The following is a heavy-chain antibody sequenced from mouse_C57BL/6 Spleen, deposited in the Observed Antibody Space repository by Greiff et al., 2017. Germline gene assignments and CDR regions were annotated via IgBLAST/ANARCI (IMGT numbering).Heavy chain of an antibody. J-gene: IGHJ1*03. CDR3: ARDGYSSDWYFDV. Sequence: EVQLVESGGGLVKPGGSLKLSCAASGFTFSDYGMHWVRQAPEKGLEWVAYISSGSSTIYYADTVKGRFTISRDNAKNPLFLQMTSLRSEDSAMYYCARDGYSSDWYFDVWGTGTTVTVSS. V-gene: IGHV5-17*01. CDR2: ISSGSSTI. CDR1: GFTFSDYG. D-gene: IGHD2-3*01.